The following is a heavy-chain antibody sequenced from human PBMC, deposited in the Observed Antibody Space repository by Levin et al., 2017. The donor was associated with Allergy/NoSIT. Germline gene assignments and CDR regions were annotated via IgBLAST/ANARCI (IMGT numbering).Heavy chain of an antibody. J-gene: IGHJ6*02. Sequence: VASVKVSCKASGGTFSSYVISWVRQAPGQGLEWMGGVIPILGTANYAQKFQGRVTITADKSTSTAYMELSSLRSEDTAVYYCARDQDLSLLRFLEKGGMDVWGQGTTVTVSS. CDR1: GGTFSSYV. CDR3: ARDQDLSLLRFLEKGGMDV. CDR2: VIPILGTA. D-gene: IGHD3-3*01. V-gene: IGHV1-69*10.